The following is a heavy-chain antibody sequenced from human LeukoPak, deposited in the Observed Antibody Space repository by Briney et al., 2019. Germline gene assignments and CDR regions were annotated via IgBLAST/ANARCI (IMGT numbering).Heavy chain of an antibody. CDR3: SGSSGWYVPPNFDY. CDR2: ISWKAYGGTT. Sequence: GGSLRLSCTASGFTFGDYAMSWVRQAPGKGLEWVGFISWKAYGGTTEYAASVKGRFTISRDDSKSIAYLQMSSLKTEDTAVYYCSGSSGWYVPPNFDYWGQGALVTVSS. D-gene: IGHD6-19*01. CDR1: GFTFGDYA. J-gene: IGHJ4*02. V-gene: IGHV3-49*04.